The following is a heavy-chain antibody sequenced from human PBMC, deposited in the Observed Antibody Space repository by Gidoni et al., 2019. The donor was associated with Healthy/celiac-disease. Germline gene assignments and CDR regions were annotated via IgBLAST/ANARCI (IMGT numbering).Heavy chain of an antibody. CDR2: ISWNSGSI. Sequence: EVQLVESGGGLVPPGRSLRLSCAASGFTFADYAMHWVRQAPGKGLEWVSGISWNSGSIGYADSVKGRFTISRDNAKNSLYLQMNSLRAEDTALYYCAKVADYGDYYYYYMDVWGKGTTVTVSS. CDR3: AKVADYGDYYYYYMDV. CDR1: GFTFADYA. J-gene: IGHJ6*03. V-gene: IGHV3-9*01. D-gene: IGHD4-17*01.